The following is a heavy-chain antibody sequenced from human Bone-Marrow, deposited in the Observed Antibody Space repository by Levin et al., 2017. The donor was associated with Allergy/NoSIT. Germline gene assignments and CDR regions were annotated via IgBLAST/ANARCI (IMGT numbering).Heavy chain of an antibody. J-gene: IGHJ3*02. CDR2: ISSSSSTI. CDR3: ARSAYCGGDCYREYDAFDI. D-gene: IGHD2-21*02. CDR1: GFTFSSYS. V-gene: IGHV3-48*04. Sequence: GGSLRLSCAASGFTFSSYSMNWVRQAPGKGLEWVSYISSSSSTIYYADSVKGRFTISRDNAKNSLYLQMNSLRAEDTAVYYCARSAYCGGDCYREYDAFDIWGQGTMVTVSS.